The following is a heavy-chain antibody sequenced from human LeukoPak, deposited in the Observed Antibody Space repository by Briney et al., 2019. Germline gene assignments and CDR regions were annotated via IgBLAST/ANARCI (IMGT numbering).Heavy chain of an antibody. Sequence: GGSLRLSCAASGFTLSSYGMHWVRQAPGKGLEYVSVISTNGGSTYYAKSVRGRFTISRDNSKNTLYLQMDSLRAEDMAVYYCARDGETGQFDYWGQGTLVTVSS. J-gene: IGHJ4*02. V-gene: IGHV3-64*01. CDR2: ISTNGGST. D-gene: IGHD3-10*01. CDR3: ARDGETGQFDY. CDR1: GFTLSSYG.